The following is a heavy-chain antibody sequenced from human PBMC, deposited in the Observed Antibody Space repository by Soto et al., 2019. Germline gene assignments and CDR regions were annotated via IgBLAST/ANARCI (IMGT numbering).Heavy chain of an antibody. J-gene: IGHJ3*01. CDR2: ISYDGSNK. D-gene: IGHD5-18*01. CDR1: GFTFSSYG. CDR3: ANTAMAYPS. V-gene: IGHV3-30*18. Sequence: QVQLVESGGGVVQPGRSLRLSCAASGFTFSSYGMHWVRQAPGKGLEWVAVISYDGSNKYYADSVTGRFTISRDNSKNTLYLQMNSLRAEDTAVYYCANTAMAYPSWGKGTMVTVSS.